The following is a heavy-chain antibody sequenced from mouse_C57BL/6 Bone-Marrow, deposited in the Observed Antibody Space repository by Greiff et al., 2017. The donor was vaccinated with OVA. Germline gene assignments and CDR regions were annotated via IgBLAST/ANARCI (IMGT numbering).Heavy chain of an antibody. CDR1: GYAFSSSW. J-gene: IGHJ2*01. D-gene: IGHD1-1*01. CDR3: ARRGSPDY. V-gene: IGHV1-82*01. CDR2: IYPGDGDT. Sequence: QVQLKQSGPELVKPGASVKISCKASGYAFSSSWMNWVKQRPGKGLEWIGRIYPGDGDTNYNGKFKGKATLTVDQSSSTAYMQLNSLTSEDSAVYYCARRGSPDYWGQGTTLTVSS.